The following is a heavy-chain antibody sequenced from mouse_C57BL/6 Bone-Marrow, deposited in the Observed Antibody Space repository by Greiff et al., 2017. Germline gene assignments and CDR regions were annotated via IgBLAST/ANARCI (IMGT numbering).Heavy chain of an antibody. CDR1: GYTFTSYW. D-gene: IGHD1-1*01. J-gene: IGHJ2*01. Sequence: VQLQQPGAELVKPGASVKLSCKASGYTFTSYWMHWVKQRPGRGLEWIGRIDPISGGTKYNEKFKSKSTLTVDKPSSTASMQLSSLTSEDSAVYYCAREELLLDYWGQGTTLTVSS. V-gene: IGHV1-72*01. CDR2: IDPISGGT. CDR3: AREELLLDY.